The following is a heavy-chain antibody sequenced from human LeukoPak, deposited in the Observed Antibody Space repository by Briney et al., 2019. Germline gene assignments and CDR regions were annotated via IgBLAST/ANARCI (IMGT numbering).Heavy chain of an antibody. CDR2: TYYRAKWYN. J-gene: IGHJ4*02. CDR1: GDSVSSNSAA. CDR3: ARGSRGINQYCSRTTCPIFDN. D-gene: IGHD2-2*01. Sequence: SQTLSLTCAISGDSVSSNSAAWNWIRQSPSRGLEWLGRTYYRAKWYNDYAVSVRSRITINPDTSKNHFSLHLNSVTPEDTAVYYCARGSRGINQYCSRTTCPIFDNWGQGTLVTVSS. V-gene: IGHV6-1*01.